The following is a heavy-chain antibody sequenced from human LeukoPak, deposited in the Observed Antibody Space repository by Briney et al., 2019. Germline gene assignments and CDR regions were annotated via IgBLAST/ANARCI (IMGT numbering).Heavy chain of an antibody. V-gene: IGHV5-51*01. D-gene: IGHD2-15*01. CDR3: ARQEGGNSDY. CDR1: GYSFSSNW. CDR2: IYPDDSDT. Sequence: GESLKISCKGSGYSFSSNWIGWVRQMPGKGLEWMGIIYPDDSDTRYSPSFQGQVTFSADKSIKTAYLHWSSLKASDTAMYYCARQEGGNSDYWGQGTLVTVSS. J-gene: IGHJ4*02.